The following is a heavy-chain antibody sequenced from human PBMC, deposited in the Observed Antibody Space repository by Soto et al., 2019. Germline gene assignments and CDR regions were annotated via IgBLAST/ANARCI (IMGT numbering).Heavy chain of an antibody. CDR1: GFTFSSYE. V-gene: IGHV3-48*03. D-gene: IGHD4-4*01. Sequence: EVQLVESGGGLVQPGGSLRLSCAASGFTFSSYEMNWVRQAPGKGLEWVSYISSSGSTIYYADAVKGRFTISRDNAKNSLYLQMNSLRAEDTAVYYCARSRSNYLWLWGQGTLVTVSS. CDR3: ARSRSNYLWL. CDR2: ISSSGSTI. J-gene: IGHJ4*02.